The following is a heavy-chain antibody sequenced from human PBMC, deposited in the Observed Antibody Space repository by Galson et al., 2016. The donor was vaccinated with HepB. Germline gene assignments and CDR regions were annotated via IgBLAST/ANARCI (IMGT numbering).Heavy chain of an antibody. CDR2: IDWDDDK. D-gene: IGHD5-24*01. CDR3: ALMRVGDVYNPWYFDY. Sequence: PALVKPTQTVTLTCTFTGFSLTSPGMGVSWIRQPPGKALEWLARIDWDDDKYYTTFLRTRLTISKDPSRNQVALTMTNMDPMDTATYYCALMRVGDVYNPWYFDYWGQGTLIIVSS. J-gene: IGHJ4*02. V-gene: IGHV2-70*11. CDR1: GFSLTSPGMG.